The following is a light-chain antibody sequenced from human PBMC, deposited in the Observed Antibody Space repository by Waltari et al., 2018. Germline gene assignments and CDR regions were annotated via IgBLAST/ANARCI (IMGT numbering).Light chain of an antibody. J-gene: IGLJ3*02. Sequence: QSVLTQPPSASGTPGQRVAISCSGTRSNIGSNSVHWYQQLPGTAPKLLTHSNNQRPSGVPDRFSGSKSGTSASLAISGLQSEDEAHYYCAAWDASLNGWVFGGGTKLTVL. V-gene: IGLV1-44*01. CDR1: RSNIGSNS. CDR3: AAWDASLNGWV. CDR2: SNN.